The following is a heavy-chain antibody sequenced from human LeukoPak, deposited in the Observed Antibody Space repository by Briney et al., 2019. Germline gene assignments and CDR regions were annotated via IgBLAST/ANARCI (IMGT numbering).Heavy chain of an antibody. V-gene: IGHV3-23*01. J-gene: IGHJ4*02. CDR1: GFTFSSYA. D-gene: IGHD1-26*01. CDR3: AKDLGRYRNNYFDY. Sequence: GGSLRLSCAASGFTFSSYATSWVRQAPEKGLEWVSTISGSGGGTYYADSVKGRFTISRDDSKNTLYLQMNSLRAEDTAVYYCAKDLGRYRNNYFDYWGQGTLVTVSS. CDR2: ISGSGGGT.